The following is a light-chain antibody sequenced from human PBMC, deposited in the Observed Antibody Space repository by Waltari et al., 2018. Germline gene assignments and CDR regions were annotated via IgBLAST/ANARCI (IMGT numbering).Light chain of an antibody. V-gene: IGLV2-14*03. CDR2: DVT. Sequence: QSALTQPASVSGSPRQSITISCTGTSSDIGSYNFVSWYQQHPGKAPNLLIFDVTNRPSGFFNRFSGSKSGNTASLTISGVQAEDEADYYCSSYSSSYTSVVFGGGTKLTVL. CDR3: SSYSSSYTSVV. CDR1: SSDIGSYNF. J-gene: IGLJ2*01.